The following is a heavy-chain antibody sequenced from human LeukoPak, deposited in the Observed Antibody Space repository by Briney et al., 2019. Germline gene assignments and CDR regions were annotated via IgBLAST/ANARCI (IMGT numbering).Heavy chain of an antibody. D-gene: IGHD3-16*01. CDR2: ISSSSSYI. V-gene: IGHV3-21*01. CDR3: ARGSNHPVGGGESDY. CDR1: GFTFSSYS. Sequence: PGGSLRLSCAASGFTFSSYSMNWVRQAPGKGLEWVSSISSSSSYIYYADSVKGRFTISRDNAKNSLYLQMNSLRAEDTAVYYCARGSNHPVGGGESDYRGQGTLVTVSS. J-gene: IGHJ4*02.